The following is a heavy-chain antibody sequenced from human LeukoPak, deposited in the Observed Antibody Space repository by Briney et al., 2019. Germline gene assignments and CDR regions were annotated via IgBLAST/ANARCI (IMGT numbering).Heavy chain of an antibody. J-gene: IGHJ5*01. CDR1: GFTFSSYS. Sequence: GGSLKLSCAASGFTFSSYSMNWVRQAPGKGLEWVSAISGSGGSTYYADSVKGRLTISRDNSKNTLYLQMNSLRAEDTAVYYCAKDTPLTAMVTIDWFDPWGQGTLVTVSS. CDR3: AKDTPLTAMVTIDWFDP. V-gene: IGHV3-23*01. D-gene: IGHD5-18*01. CDR2: ISGSGGST.